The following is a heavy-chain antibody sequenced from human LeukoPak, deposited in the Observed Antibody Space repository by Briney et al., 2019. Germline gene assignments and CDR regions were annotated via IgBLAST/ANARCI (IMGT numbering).Heavy chain of an antibody. V-gene: IGHV3-23*01. Sequence: LSGGSLSLSCAASGFTLSSYAMSWVHQAPGKGLEWVSAISGSGGSTYYADSVKGRFTISRDNSKNTLYLQMNSLRAEDTAVYYCAMPLTPNGSGSYPYGYWGQGTLVTVSS. J-gene: IGHJ4*02. CDR2: ISGSGGST. CDR3: AMPLTPNGSGSYPYGY. D-gene: IGHD3-10*01. CDR1: GFTLSSYA.